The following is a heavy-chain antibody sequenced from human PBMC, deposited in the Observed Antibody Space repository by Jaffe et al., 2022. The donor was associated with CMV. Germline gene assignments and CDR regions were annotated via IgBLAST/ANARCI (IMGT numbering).Heavy chain of an antibody. CDR2: VYKTGST. D-gene: IGHD2-8*01. J-gene: IGHJ5*02. V-gene: IGHV4-61*10. CDR1: GDSVSSNSYY. Sequence: QVQLQESGPGLVKPSETLSLTCTVSGDSVSSNSYYWSWIRQPAGKGLEWIGRVYKTGSTNYNPSLRGRVTMSVDTSRNQFSLKLTSVTAADTAVYYCARGAIPTLMPFTWFDPWGQGILVTVSS. CDR3: ARGAIPTLMPFTWFDP.